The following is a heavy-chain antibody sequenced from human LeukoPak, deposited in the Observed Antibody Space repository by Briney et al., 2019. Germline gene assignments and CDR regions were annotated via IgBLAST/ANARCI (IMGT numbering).Heavy chain of an antibody. CDR2: ISSSSSYI. D-gene: IGHD5-18*01. V-gene: IGHV3-21*01. CDR1: GFTFSSYS. CDR3: ARGIMPYTAMVRGYYFDY. Sequence: GGSLRLSCAASGFTFSSYSMNWVRQAPGKGLEWVSSISSSSSYIYYADSVKGRFTISRDNAKNSLYLQMNSLRAEDTAAYYCARGIMPYTAMVRGYYFDYWGQGTLVTVSS. J-gene: IGHJ4*02.